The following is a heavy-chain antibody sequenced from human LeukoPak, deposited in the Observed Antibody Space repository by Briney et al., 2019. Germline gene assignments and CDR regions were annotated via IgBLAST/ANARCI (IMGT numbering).Heavy chain of an antibody. D-gene: IGHD3-3*01. Sequence: GASVKVSCKASGYTFTGYYMHWVRQAPGQGLEWMGGIIPIFGTANYAQKFQGRVTITTDESTSTAYMELSSLRSEDTAVYYCARGHHAKRFLDYMDVWGKGTTVTVSS. J-gene: IGHJ6*03. CDR1: GYTFTGYY. V-gene: IGHV1-69*05. CDR3: ARGHHAKRFLDYMDV. CDR2: IIPIFGTA.